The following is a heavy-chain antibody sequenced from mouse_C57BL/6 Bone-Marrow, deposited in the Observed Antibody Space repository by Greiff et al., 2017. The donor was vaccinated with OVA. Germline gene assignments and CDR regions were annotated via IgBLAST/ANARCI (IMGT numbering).Heavy chain of an antibody. CDR2: INPSSGYT. J-gene: IGHJ3*01. V-gene: IGHV1-4*01. CDR1: GYTFPSYT. CDR3: ARESAY. Sequence: QVQLQQSGAELVRPGASVKMSCKASGYTFPSYTMHWVKQRPGQGLEWIGYINPSSGYTKYNQKFKDKATLTADKTSSTAYMQLSSLTSEDSAVYYCARESAYWGQGTLVTVSA.